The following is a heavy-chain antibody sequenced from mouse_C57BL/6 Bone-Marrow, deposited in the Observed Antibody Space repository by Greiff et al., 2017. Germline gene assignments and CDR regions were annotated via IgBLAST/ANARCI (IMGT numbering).Heavy chain of an antibody. CDR1: GFTFSDYG. J-gene: IGHJ4*01. CDR2: ISSGSSTI. Sequence: EVKLVESGGGLVKPGGSLKLSCAASGFTFSDYGMHWVRQAPEKGLEWVAYISSGSSTIYYADKVKGRVTISRDNAKNNLFRQMTSLRSEDTAMYYCAILLVYAMDYWGQGTSVTVSS. V-gene: IGHV5-17*01. CDR3: AILLVYAMDY. D-gene: IGHD2-1*01.